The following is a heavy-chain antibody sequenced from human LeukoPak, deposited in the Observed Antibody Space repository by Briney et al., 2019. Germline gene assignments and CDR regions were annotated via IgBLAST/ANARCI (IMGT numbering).Heavy chain of an antibody. D-gene: IGHD3-3*02. Sequence: SETLSLTCTVSGGSMSSESYYWAWIRQPPGRGLEWIGSIYYSGSTYYNPSLKSRVTISEDTSKDQFSLKLSSVNAADTAVYYCARPISQAFDVWGQGTMVIVSS. V-gene: IGHV4-39*01. CDR3: ARPISQAFDV. CDR2: IYYSGST. J-gene: IGHJ3*01. CDR1: GGSMSSESYY.